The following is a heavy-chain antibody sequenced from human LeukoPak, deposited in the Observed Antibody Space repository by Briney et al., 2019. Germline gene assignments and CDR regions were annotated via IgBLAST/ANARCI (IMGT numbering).Heavy chain of an antibody. V-gene: IGHV3-9*01. CDR2: ISWNSGSI. J-gene: IGHJ4*02. D-gene: IGHD3-16*02. Sequence: GRSLRLSCAVSGFTFDDYAMHWVRQAPGKGLEWVSGISWNSGSIGYADSVKGRFTISRANAKNSLYLQMNSLRAEDTALYYCAKVRHDCVWGSYRYGVDYWGQGTLVTVSS. CDR3: AKVRHDCVWGSYRYGVDY. CDR1: GFTFDDYA.